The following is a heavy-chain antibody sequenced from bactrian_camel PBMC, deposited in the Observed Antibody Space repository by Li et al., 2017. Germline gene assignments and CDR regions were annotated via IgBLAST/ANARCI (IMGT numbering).Heavy chain of an antibody. CDR1: GYTVSGAS. CDR2: ILVGRFS. D-gene: IGHD1*01. J-gene: IGHJ4*01. CDR3: AVQIRVGRCPRDYSRGWSD. V-gene: IGHV3S53*01. Sequence: HVQLVESGGGSVQAGGSLRLSCLASGYTVSGASMGWFRLAPGKKREGVAAILVGRFSYYSESVKGRFTISPDNAKNTVYLRMNSLKSEDTGMYYCAVQIRVGRCPRDYSRGWSDWGKGTQVTVS.